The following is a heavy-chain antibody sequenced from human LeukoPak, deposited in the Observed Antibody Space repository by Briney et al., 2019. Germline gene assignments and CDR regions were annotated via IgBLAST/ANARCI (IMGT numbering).Heavy chain of an antibody. D-gene: IGHD3-10*01. V-gene: IGHV4-34*01. Sequence: SETLSLTCTVSGGSISSYYWSWIRQPPGKGLEWIGEINHSGSTYYNPSLKSRVTISVDTSKNQFSLKLSSVTAADTAVYYCARHMGAGKVRGVIRNWFDPWGQGTLVTVSS. J-gene: IGHJ5*02. CDR3: ARHMGAGKVRGVIRNWFDP. CDR2: INHSGST. CDR1: GGSISSYY.